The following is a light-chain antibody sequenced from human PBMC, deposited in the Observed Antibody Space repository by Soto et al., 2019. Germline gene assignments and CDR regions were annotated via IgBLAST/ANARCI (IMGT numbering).Light chain of an antibody. CDR3: QQSYSTPPWT. J-gene: IGKJ1*01. Sequence: DIQMTQSPSSLSASVGDRVTITCRTSQTISSYLNWYQKKPGKAPKLLIYAASSLQSGVPSRFSGSGSGTDFTLTISNLQPEDFATYYCQQSYSTPPWTFGQGTKVESK. V-gene: IGKV1-39*01. CDR2: AAS. CDR1: QTISSY.